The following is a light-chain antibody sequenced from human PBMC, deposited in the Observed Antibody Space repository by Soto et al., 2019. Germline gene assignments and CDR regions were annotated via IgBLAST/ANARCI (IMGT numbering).Light chain of an antibody. V-gene: IGKV3-15*01. CDR2: DTS. CDR3: QEYLQWPPGM. Sequence: EIVLTQSPGTLSLSPGERATLSCRASQSVSSSYLAWYQQKPGQVPRLLIYDTSTRAPGISARFSGSGSGTEFTLTISTLQSEDFAVYYCQEYLQWPPGMFGQGTTVDMK. J-gene: IGKJ1*01. CDR1: QSVSSSY.